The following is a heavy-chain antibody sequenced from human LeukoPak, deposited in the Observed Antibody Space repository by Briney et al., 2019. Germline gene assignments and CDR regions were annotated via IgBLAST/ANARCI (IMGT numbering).Heavy chain of an antibody. V-gene: IGHV4-59*12. CDR3: ARAISSGLYYYFDY. J-gene: IGHJ4*02. D-gene: IGHD3-22*01. CDR2: IYYSGST. Sequence: SETLSLTCTVSGGSISSYYWSWIRQPPGKGLEWIGYIYYSGSTNYNPSLKSRVTISVDTSKNQFSLKLSSVTAADTAVYYCARAISSGLYYYFDYWGQGTLVTVSS. CDR1: GGSISSYY.